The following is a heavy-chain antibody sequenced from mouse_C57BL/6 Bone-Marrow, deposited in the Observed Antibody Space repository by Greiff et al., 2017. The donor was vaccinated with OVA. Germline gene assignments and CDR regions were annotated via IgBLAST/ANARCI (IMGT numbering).Heavy chain of an antibody. CDR1: GYAFSSYW. V-gene: IGHV1-80*01. CDR2: IYPGDGDT. CDR3: ARGGCHHVHYFDY. J-gene: IGHJ2*01. Sequence: QVQLQQSGAELVKPGASVKISCKASGYAFSSYWMNWVKQRPGKGLEWIGQIYPGDGDTNYNGKFKGKATLTADKSSSTAYMQLSSLTSEDSAVYFCARGGCHHVHYFDYWGQGTTLTVSS. D-gene: IGHD6-1*01.